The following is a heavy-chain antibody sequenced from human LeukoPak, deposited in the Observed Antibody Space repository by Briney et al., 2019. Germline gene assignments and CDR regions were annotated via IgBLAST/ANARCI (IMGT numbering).Heavy chain of an antibody. CDR1: GYSFTSYW. V-gene: IGHV5-51*01. CDR2: IYPGDSDT. Sequence: GESLKISCKGSGYSFTSYWVGWVRQMPGKGLEWMGIIYPGDSDTGYSPSFQGQVTISADKSISTAYLQWSSLKASDTAIYYCARNRGYTLGYFDYWGQGTLVTVSS. D-gene: IGHD5-12*01. J-gene: IGHJ4*02. CDR3: ARNRGYTLGYFDY.